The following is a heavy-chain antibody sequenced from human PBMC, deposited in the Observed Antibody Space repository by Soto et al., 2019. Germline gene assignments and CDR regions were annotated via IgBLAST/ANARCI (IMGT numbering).Heavy chain of an antibody. J-gene: IGHJ4*02. CDR1: GFTFSSYA. CDR3: AKDYLVGDAIFFDC. Sequence: PGGSLRLSCAASGFTFSSYAMSWVRQAPGVGLEWVSGVTKSGSRTYYADSVKGRFTVSRDNSKNTVYLQMNGLRAEDTAVYYCAKDYLVGDAIFFDCWGQGTLVTVSS. V-gene: IGHV3-23*01. D-gene: IGHD1-26*01. CDR2: VTKSGSRT.